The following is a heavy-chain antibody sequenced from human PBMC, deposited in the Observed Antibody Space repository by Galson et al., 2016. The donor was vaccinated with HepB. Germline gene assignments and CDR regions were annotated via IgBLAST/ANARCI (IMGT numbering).Heavy chain of an antibody. Sequence: SVKVSCKASGYTFSNYGINWVRQAPGQGLEWMGWISVYNDKTNYAQKFQGRVTMTTDTSTSTAYMDLKSLSSDDTAVYYCARSPYISRAYSFRPFYYMDVWGKGTTVTVSS. D-gene: IGHD5-12*01. J-gene: IGHJ6*03. CDR2: ISVYNDKT. CDR1: GYTFSNYG. CDR3: ARSPYISRAYSFRPFYYMDV. V-gene: IGHV1-18*04.